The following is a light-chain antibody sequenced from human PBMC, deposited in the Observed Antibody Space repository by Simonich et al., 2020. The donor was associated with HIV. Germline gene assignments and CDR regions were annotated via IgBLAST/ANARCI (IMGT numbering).Light chain of an antibody. V-gene: IGKV3D-20*01. CDR3: QQYGGT. CDR2: DAS. J-gene: IGKJ4*01. Sequence: EIVLTQSPATLSLFPGERATLSCRASQSVSSSYLAWYQQKPGLAPRLLIYDASSRATGIPDRFSGSGSGTDFTLTISRLEPEDFAVYYCQQYGGTFGGGTKVEIK. CDR1: QSVSSSY.